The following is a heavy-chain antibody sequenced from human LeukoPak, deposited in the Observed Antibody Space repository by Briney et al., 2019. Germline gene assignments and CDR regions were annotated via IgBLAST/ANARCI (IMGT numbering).Heavy chain of an antibody. CDR3: AKGRIASGGRDFTDY. J-gene: IGHJ4*02. D-gene: IGHD6-13*01. V-gene: IGHV3-23*01. Sequence: GGSLRLSCAASGFTFRIYAMTWVRQAPGKGLEWVSLISGSGGYSYYADSVKGRFTISRDNSETTLFLQMNSLRAEDTAVYYCAKGRIASGGRDFTDYWGQGTLVTVSS. CDR1: GFTFRIYA. CDR2: ISGSGGYS.